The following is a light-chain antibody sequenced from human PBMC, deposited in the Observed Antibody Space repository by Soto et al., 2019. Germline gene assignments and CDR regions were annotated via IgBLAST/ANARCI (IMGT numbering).Light chain of an antibody. CDR2: GAS. CDR1: QSVSSSY. V-gene: IGKV3-20*01. J-gene: IGKJ2*01. CDR3: QQYGSSPRT. Sequence: EIVLTQSPGTLSLSPGERATLSCRASQSVSSSYLAWYQQKTGQAPRLLIYGASSRATGIPDRFSGSGSGTDFTLTISSLEPEDFAVYYWQQYGSSPRTFGQGTKLEIK.